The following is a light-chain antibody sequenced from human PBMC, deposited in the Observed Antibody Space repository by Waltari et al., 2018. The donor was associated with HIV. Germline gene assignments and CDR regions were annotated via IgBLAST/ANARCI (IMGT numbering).Light chain of an antibody. Sequence: QSALTQPAAVSGSPGQSITFSCPGTGSDVGAYNLVSWYQQHPDKAPQLVMYGVTQRPSGVSDRFSGSKSCNTAYLTLSGLQADDEADYFCSSFATTATPVLFGGGTKLTVL. J-gene: IGLJ2*01. CDR3: SSFATTATPVL. CDR2: GVT. CDR1: GSDVGAYNL. V-gene: IGLV2-23*02.